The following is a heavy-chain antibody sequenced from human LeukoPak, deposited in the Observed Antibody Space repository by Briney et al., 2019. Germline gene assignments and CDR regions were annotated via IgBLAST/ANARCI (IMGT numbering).Heavy chain of an antibody. V-gene: IGHV1-2*02. Sequence: ASVKVSCKASGYTFTVYFMHWVRQAPGQGLEWMGWINPNSSGTNYARKFQGRVTMTGDTSISTAYMELSRLRSDDTAVYYCARELNYDSSGYYFDYWGQGTLVTVSS. D-gene: IGHD3-22*01. CDR1: GYTFTVYF. CDR3: ARELNYDSSGYYFDY. CDR2: INPNSSGT. J-gene: IGHJ4*02.